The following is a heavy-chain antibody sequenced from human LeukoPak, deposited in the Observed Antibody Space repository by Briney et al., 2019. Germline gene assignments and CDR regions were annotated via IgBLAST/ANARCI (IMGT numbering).Heavy chain of an antibody. CDR2: ISSTGSYI. CDR3: TRDLLVFDSSGLGGD. D-gene: IGHD3-22*01. J-gene: IGHJ4*02. V-gene: IGHV3-21*04. CDR1: GFTFSSYS. Sequence: PGGSLRLSCAASGFTFSSYSMDWVRQAPGKGLEWVSSISSTGSYIHYADSVKGRFTISRDNSKNSLYLQMNSLSAEDTAVYYCTRDLLVFDSSGLGGDWGQGTPVTVSS.